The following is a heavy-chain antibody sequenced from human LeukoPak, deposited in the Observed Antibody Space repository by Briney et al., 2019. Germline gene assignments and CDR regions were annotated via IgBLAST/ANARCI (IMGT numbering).Heavy chain of an antibody. D-gene: IGHD3-3*02. V-gene: IGHV4-31*03. J-gene: IGHJ3*02. CDR3: AADLQAFAFDI. CDR1: GGSISSGGYY. CDR2: IYYSGST. Sequence: SQTLSLTCTVSGGSISSGGYYWSWIRQHPGKGLEWIVYIYYSGSTFHNPSLKSRVTISVDTSKNQFSLKLNSVAAADTAVYYCAADLQAFAFDIWGQGTMVTVSS.